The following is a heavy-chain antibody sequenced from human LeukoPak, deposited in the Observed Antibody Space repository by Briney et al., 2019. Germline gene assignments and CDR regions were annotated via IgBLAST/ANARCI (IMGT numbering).Heavy chain of an antibody. D-gene: IGHD3-10*01. Sequence: PGGSLRLSCAASGFTFSRYWMHWVRQAPGKGLMWVSRISPDGSTTLYADSVKGRFTISRDNSKNTLNLQMNSLRAEDTAVYYCAKDVVFGSGFYPYYFDYWGQGTLVTVSS. J-gene: IGHJ4*02. CDR3: AKDVVFGSGFYPYYFDY. CDR2: ISPDGSTT. V-gene: IGHV3-74*03. CDR1: GFTFSRYW.